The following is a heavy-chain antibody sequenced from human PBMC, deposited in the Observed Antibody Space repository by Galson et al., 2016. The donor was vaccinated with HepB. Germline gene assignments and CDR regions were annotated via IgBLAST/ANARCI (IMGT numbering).Heavy chain of an antibody. D-gene: IGHD1-26*01. CDR2: MCYSGST. V-gene: IGHV4-61*05. CDR3: ARLRRELLPHPYYYYYMDV. CDR1: GGSINTNNYY. Sequence: SETLSLTCSVSGGSINTNNYYWVWIRQPPGKGLEWVGYMCYSGSTNYSPSLKSRVTISLDTSKNQFSLRLSSVTAADTAVYYCARLRRELLPHPYYYYYMDVWGRGTTVTVSS. J-gene: IGHJ6*03.